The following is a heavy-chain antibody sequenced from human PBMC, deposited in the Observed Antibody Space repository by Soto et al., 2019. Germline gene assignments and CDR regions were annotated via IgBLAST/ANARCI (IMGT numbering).Heavy chain of an antibody. D-gene: IGHD2-2*02. J-gene: IGHJ4*02. CDR2: IYFTGCT. CDR3: AKGSCRSASCYTGDY. CDR1: GDTIGSYY. V-gene: IGHV4-59*01. Sequence: PSETLSLTCTVSGDTIGSYYWSWIRQPPGKGLEWIGYIYFTGCTNYNPSLKSRVTISVDTSKNQFSLKLSSVTAADTAVYYCAKGSCRSASCYTGDYWGQGTLVTVSS.